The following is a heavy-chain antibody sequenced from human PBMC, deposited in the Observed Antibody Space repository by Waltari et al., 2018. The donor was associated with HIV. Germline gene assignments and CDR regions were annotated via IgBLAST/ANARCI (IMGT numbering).Heavy chain of an antibody. CDR3: ARDHDYSNFGDFDY. D-gene: IGHD4-4*01. CDR2: INPNSGGT. V-gene: IGHV1-2*02. Sequence: QVQLVQSGAEVKKPGASVKVSCKASGYPFTGYYMPWVRQSPGQGLEWMGWINPNSGGTNYAQKFQGRVTMTRDTSISTAYMELSRLRSDDTAVYYCARDHDYSNFGDFDYWGQGTLVTVSS. J-gene: IGHJ4*02. CDR1: GYPFTGYY.